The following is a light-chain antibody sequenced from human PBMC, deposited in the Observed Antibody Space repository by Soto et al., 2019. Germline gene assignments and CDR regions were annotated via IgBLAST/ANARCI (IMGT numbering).Light chain of an antibody. J-gene: IGKJ2*01. CDR2: GAS. CDR1: QSVSSSY. CDR3: QHYGSSLYT. Sequence: EIVLTQSPGTLSLSPGERATLSCRASQSVSSSYLAWYQQKPGQAPRLLIYGASSRATGIPDRFSGSGSGTDFTLTISRLEPEDFAVYYCQHYGSSLYTFGQGTKPEIK. V-gene: IGKV3-20*01.